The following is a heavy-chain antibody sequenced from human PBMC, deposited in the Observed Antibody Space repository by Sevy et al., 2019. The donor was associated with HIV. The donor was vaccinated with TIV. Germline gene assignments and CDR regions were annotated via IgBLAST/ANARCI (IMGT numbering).Heavy chain of an antibody. D-gene: IGHD1-26*01. CDR2: ISSTSSYI. CDR3: AREGQVVGVDLDF. CDR1: GFTFSSHS. Sequence: GGSLRLSCAASGFTFSSHSMNWVRQAPGKGLEWVASISSTSSYIYHAASVKGRFTGSRDNAKNSLFLQMNNLRVDDTAVYYCAREGQVVGVDLDFWGQGTLVTVSS. V-gene: IGHV3-21*01. J-gene: IGHJ4*02.